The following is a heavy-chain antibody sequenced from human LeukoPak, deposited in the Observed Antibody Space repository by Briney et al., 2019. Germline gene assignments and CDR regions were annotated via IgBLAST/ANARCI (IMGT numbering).Heavy chain of an antibody. V-gene: IGHV5-51*01. CDR3: ARFSVGGTYYPNY. D-gene: IGHD1-26*01. J-gene: IGHJ4*02. CDR1: GYSFTSSW. CDR2: IYPGDSDT. Sequence: GESLKISCQGSGYSFTSSWIGWVRQMPGKGLEWMGIIYPGDSDTRCSPSFQGQVTISADKSISTAYLQWSSLKASGTAMYYCARFSVGGTYYPNYWGQGTLVSVSS.